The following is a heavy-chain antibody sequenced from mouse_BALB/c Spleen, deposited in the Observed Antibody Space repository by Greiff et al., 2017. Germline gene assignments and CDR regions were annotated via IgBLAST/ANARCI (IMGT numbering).Heavy chain of an antibody. V-gene: IGHV5-12-2*01. CDR1: GFTFSSYT. CDR3: ARQEYGYYYAMDY. CDR2: ISNGGGST. Sequence: EVKLVESGGGLVQPGGSLKLSCAASGFTFSSYTMSWVRQTPEKRLEWVAYISNGGGSTYYPDTVKGRFTISRDNAKNTLYLQMSSLKSEDTAMYYCARQEYGYYYAMDYWGQGTSVTVSS. D-gene: IGHD5-1*01. J-gene: IGHJ4*01.